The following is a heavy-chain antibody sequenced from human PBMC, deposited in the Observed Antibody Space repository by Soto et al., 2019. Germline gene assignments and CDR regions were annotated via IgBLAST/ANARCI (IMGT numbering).Heavy chain of an antibody. CDR2: ISSSSSYI. CDR3: ARDSWYPTNYDFWSGVYYYYGMDV. D-gene: IGHD3-3*01. Sequence: SGGSLRLSCAASGFTFSSYSMNWVRQAPGKGLEWVSSISSSSSYIYYADSVKGRFTISRDNAKNSLYLQINSLRAEDTAVYYCARDSWYPTNYDFWSGVYYYYGMDVWGQGTTVTVSS. J-gene: IGHJ6*02. V-gene: IGHV3-21*01. CDR1: GFTFSSYS.